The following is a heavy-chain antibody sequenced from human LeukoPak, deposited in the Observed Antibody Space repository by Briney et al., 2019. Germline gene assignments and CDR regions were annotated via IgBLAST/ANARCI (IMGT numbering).Heavy chain of an antibody. CDR1: GGSFSGYY. V-gene: IGHV4-34*01. J-gene: IGHJ4*02. D-gene: IGHD5-18*01. CDR2: INHSGST. CDR3: ASDLSRGYSYGQDPTDY. Sequence: PSETLSLTCAVYGGSFSGYYWSWIRQPPGKGLEWIGEINHSGSTNYNPSLKSRVTISVDTSKNQFSLKLSSVTAADTAVYYCASDLSRGYSYGQDPTDYWGQGTLVTVSS.